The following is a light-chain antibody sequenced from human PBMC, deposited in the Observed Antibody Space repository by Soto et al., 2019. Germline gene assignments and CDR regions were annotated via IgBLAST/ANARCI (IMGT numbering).Light chain of an antibody. J-gene: IGKJ5*01. V-gene: IGKV1-13*02. CDR3: QQLETYPLT. CDR1: QGFSSA. CDR2: DVF. Sequence: AIQVTQSPSSLSASVGDTVTITCRASQGFSSAFAWYQQKPGKVPRLLIYDVFNLQSGVPSRFSGRGSWTAFTLTISRLQPEYFATYYCQQLETYPLTFGQGTRLEVK.